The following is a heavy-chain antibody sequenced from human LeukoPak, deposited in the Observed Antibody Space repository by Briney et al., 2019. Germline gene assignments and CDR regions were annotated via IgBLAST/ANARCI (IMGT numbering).Heavy chain of an antibody. V-gene: IGHV1-69*01. Sequence: ASVKVSCKASGGTFSSYAISWVRQAPGQGLEWMGGIIPIFGTANYAQKFQGRVTITADESTSTAYMGLSSLRSEDTAVYYCARALVTMVRGVITFDYWDQGTLVTVSS. CDR1: GGTFSSYA. J-gene: IGHJ4*02. D-gene: IGHD3-10*01. CDR2: IIPIFGTA. CDR3: ARALVTMVRGVITFDY.